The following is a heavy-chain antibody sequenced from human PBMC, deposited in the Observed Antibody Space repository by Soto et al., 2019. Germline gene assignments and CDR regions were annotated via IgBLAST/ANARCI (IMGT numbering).Heavy chain of an antibody. J-gene: IGHJ4*02. CDR2: IRSKANSYAT. CDR3: TRRRDGAAADEFDY. CDR1: GFTFSGSA. V-gene: IGHV3-73*02. Sequence: EVQLVESGGGLVQPGGSLKLSCAASGFTFSGSAMHWVRQASGKGLEWVGRIRSKANSYATAYAASVKGRFTISRDDSKNTAYLQMNSLKTEDTAVYYYTRRRDGAAADEFDYWGEGTLVTVSS. D-gene: IGHD6-13*01.